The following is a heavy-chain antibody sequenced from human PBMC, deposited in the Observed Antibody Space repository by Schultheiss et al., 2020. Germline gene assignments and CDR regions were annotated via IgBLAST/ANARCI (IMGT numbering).Heavy chain of an antibody. CDR1: GFTFSSYS. J-gene: IGHJ4*02. D-gene: IGHD6-13*01. CDR2: ISSSSSYI. V-gene: IGHV3-21*01. Sequence: GSLRLSCAASGFTFSSYSMNWVRQAPGKGLEWVSSISSSSSYIYYADSVKDRFTISRDNAKNSLYLQMNSLRAEDTAVYYCARDSIAATGGYWGQGTLVTGSS. CDR3: ARDSIAATGGY.